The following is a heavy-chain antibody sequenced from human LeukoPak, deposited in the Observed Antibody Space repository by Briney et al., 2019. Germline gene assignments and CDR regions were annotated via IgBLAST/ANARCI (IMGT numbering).Heavy chain of an antibody. D-gene: IGHD1-26*01. Sequence: SETLSLTCAIYGGPFSGYYWNWIRQPPGKGLEWIGEINHSGSTNYNPSLKSRVTISVDTSKNQFSLKLSSVTAADTAVYYCARGLSGTPNYFDYWGQGTLVTVSS. CDR3: ARGLSGTPNYFDY. J-gene: IGHJ4*02. CDR1: GGPFSGYY. V-gene: IGHV4-34*01. CDR2: INHSGST.